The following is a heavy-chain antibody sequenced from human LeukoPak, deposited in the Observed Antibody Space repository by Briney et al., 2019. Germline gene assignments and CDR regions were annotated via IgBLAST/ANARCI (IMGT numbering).Heavy chain of an antibody. V-gene: IGHV3-23*01. Sequence: PGGSLRLSCAASGFTFSSYAMSWVRQAPGKGLEWVSAISGSGGSTYYADSVKGRFTISRDNSKNTLYLQMNSLRAEDTAVYYCAKRLSSSGYFGSLDYWGQGTLVTVSS. CDR2: ISGSGGST. CDR1: GFTFSSYA. J-gene: IGHJ4*02. CDR3: AKRLSSSGYFGSLDY. D-gene: IGHD3-22*01.